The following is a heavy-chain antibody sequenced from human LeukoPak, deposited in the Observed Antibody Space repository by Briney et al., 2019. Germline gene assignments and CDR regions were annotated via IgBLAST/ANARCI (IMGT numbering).Heavy chain of an antibody. D-gene: IGHD4-17*01. CDR3: ARAPPPRRTYGDYEYYFDY. V-gene: IGHV4-61*02. CDR1: GGSISSGSYY. Sequence: SQTLSLTCTVSGGSISSGSYYWSWIRQPAGKGLEWIGRICASGSTNYNPSLKSRVTISVDTSKNQFSLKLSSVTAADTAVYYCARAPPPRRTYGDYEYYFDYWGQGTLVTVSS. CDR2: ICASGST. J-gene: IGHJ4*02.